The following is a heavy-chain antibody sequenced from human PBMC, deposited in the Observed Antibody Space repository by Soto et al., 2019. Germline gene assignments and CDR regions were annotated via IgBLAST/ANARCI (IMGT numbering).Heavy chain of an antibody. Sequence: ESGPTLVNPTQTLTLTCTFSGFSLSTSGVAVGWILHAPRKSPECLAFIFWDDDKRYSPSLENRLTITKDTSKNQVVLTMTNMEPVDTATHYCARIFDFWSVYYFYYWGRGTLVTLSS. CDR1: GFSLSTSGVA. CDR3: ARIFDFWSVYYFYY. J-gene: IGHJ4*02. D-gene: IGHD3-3*01. V-gene: IGHV2-5*02. CDR2: IFWDDDK.